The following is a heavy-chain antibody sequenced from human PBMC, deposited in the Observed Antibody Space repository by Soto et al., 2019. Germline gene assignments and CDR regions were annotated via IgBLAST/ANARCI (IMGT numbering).Heavy chain of an antibody. CDR2: IIPIFGTA. V-gene: IGHV1-69*13. CDR1: GGTFSSYA. J-gene: IGHJ4*02. Sequence: ASVKVSCKASGGTFSSYAISWVRQAPGQGLEWMGGIIPIFGTANYAQKFQGRVTITADESTSTAYMELSSLRSEDTAVYYCARVLGVVSPYYFDYWGQGTLVTVSS. CDR3: ARVLGVVSPYYFDY. D-gene: IGHD3-16*01.